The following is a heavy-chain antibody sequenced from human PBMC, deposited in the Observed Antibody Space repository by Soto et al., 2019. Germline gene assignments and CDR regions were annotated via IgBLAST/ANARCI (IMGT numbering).Heavy chain of an antibody. V-gene: IGHV5-10-1*01. CDR3: AKDLSEACSSTSCYVDAFDI. Sequence: SGYSFTSYWISWVRQMPGKGLEWMGRIDPSDSYTNYSPSFQGHVTISRDNSKNTLYLQMNSLRAEDTAVYYCAKDLSEACSSTSCYVDAFDIWGQETMVTVSS. D-gene: IGHD2-2*01. CDR1: GYSFTSYW. CDR2: IDPSDSYT. J-gene: IGHJ3*02.